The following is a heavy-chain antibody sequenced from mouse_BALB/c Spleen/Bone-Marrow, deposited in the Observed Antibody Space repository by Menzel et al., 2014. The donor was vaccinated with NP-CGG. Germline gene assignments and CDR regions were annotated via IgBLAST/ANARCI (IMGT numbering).Heavy chain of an antibody. CDR3: EREQGRVVFDY. V-gene: IGHV7-3*02. CDR1: GFTFTDYD. CDR2: ISNKANGYTT. Sequence: EVMLVESGGGLVQPGGSLRLSCATSGFTFTDYDMNWVRQPPGKALEWMGFISNKANGYTTEYSASVKGRFTFSRDNSQNTLFLQMNTLRADYSVTYYSEREQGRVVFDYWGQGTTLTVSS. J-gene: IGHJ2*01.